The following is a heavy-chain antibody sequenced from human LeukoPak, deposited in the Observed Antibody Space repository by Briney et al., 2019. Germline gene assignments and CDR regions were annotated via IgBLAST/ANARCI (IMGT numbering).Heavy chain of an antibody. D-gene: IGHD3-22*01. CDR2: ISGYNGDT. Sequence: GASVKVSCKASGFTFTHYGVSWLRQAPGQGLEWMGWISGYNGDTKYAEKFQGRVTMTADAPTSTAYMEVRSLTSDDTAVYYCARDFSNTSGFKVVVDYWGRGTLVTVSS. CDR1: GFTFTHYG. J-gene: IGHJ4*02. V-gene: IGHV1-18*01. CDR3: ARDFSNTSGFKVVVDY.